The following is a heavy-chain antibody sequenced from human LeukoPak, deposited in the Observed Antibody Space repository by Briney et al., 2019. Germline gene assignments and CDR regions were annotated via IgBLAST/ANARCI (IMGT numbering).Heavy chain of an antibody. V-gene: IGHV1-24*01. CDR2: FDPEDGET. CDR1: GYTLTELS. Sequence: ASVKVSCKVSGYTLTELSMHWVGQAPGKGLEWMGGFDPEDGETIYAQKFQGRVTMTEDTSTDTAYMELSSLRSEDTAVYYCATDFWGQDSSGYWGQGTLVTVSS. J-gene: IGHJ4*02. CDR3: ATDFWGQDSSGY. D-gene: IGHD3-22*01.